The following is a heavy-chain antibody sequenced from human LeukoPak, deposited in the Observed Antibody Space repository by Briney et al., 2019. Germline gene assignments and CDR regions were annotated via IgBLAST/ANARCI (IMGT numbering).Heavy chain of an antibody. CDR2: ISYDGSNK. J-gene: IGHJ4*02. CDR3: ARCSVDTAMVTDLFDY. V-gene: IGHV3-30*04. CDR1: GFTFSSYA. Sequence: PGGSLRLSCAASGFTFSSYAMHWVRQAPGKGLEWVAVISYDGSNKYYADSVKGRFTISRDNSKNTLYLQMNSLRAEDTAVYYCARCSVDTAMVTDLFDYWGQGTLVTVSS. D-gene: IGHD5-18*01.